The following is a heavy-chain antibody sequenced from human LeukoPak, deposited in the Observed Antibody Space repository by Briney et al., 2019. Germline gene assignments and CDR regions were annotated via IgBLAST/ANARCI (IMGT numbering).Heavy chain of an antibody. Sequence: ASVKVSCKASGGTFSTNGISWVRQAPGQGLEWMGRIIPIFGPPKYAQKFQGTVTITTDESTSTAYMELSSLTSEDTAVYYCARSSGSHYYFDYWGRGTLVTVSS. V-gene: IGHV1-69*05. CDR2: IIPIFGPP. CDR3: ARSSGSHYYFDY. CDR1: GGTFSTNG. D-gene: IGHD1-26*01. J-gene: IGHJ4*02.